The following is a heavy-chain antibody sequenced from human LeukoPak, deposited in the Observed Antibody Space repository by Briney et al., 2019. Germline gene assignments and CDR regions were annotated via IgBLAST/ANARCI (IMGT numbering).Heavy chain of an antibody. CDR2: IRYDGSNK. CDR3: AKDRGIAAAADY. J-gene: IGHJ4*02. CDR1: GFTFSSYG. D-gene: IGHD6-13*01. Sequence: PGGSMRLACAVSGFTFSSYGMHWVRQAPGKGMEWVAFIRYDGSNKYYADSVKGRFTISRDNSKNTLYLQMNSLRAEDTAVYYCAKDRGIAAAADYWGQGTLVTVSS. V-gene: IGHV3-30*02.